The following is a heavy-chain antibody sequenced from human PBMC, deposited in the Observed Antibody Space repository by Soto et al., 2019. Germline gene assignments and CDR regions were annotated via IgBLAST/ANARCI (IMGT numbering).Heavy chain of an antibody. D-gene: IGHD6-19*01. J-gene: IGHJ4*02. CDR3: GAYSSSGWWHY. CDR1: GYTFTSYY. Sequence: ASVKVSCKASGYTFTSYYMHWVRQAPGQGLEWMGIINPSGGSTNYAQKFQGRVTMTRDTSTSTVYMELSSLRSEDTAVYYCGAYSSSGWWHYWGQGTLVTVSS. V-gene: IGHV1-46*01. CDR2: INPSGGST.